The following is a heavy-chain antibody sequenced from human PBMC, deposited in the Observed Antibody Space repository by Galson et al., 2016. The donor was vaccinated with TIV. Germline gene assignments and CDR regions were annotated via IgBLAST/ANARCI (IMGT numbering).Heavy chain of an antibody. V-gene: IGHV1-2*02. CDR2: INPDSDGT. Sequence: SVKVSCKASGYTFSFSGYYVHWVRQAPGQGLEWMGCINPDSDGTKYAQKFQGRITMTSDKSISTAYMELSKLKSADTAVYDCARAGRGRNYDYWGQGTLVTVSS. CDR1: GYTFSFSGYY. D-gene: IGHD3-16*01. J-gene: IGHJ4*02. CDR3: ARAGRGRNYDY.